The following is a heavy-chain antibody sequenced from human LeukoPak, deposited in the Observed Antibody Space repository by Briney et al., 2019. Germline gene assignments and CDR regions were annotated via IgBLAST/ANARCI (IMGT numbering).Heavy chain of an antibody. CDR2: ISGSGVTT. Sequence: GGSLRLSCVASGFTFSSYAMSWVRQAPGKGLEWVSAISGSGVTTHYAGSVKGRFSISRDNSKNTLYLQMNSLRAEDTAVYYCAKVEPYYSYGMDVWGQGTTVTVSS. V-gene: IGHV3-23*01. J-gene: IGHJ6*02. CDR1: GFTFSSYA. D-gene: IGHD1-14*01. CDR3: AKVEPYYSYGMDV.